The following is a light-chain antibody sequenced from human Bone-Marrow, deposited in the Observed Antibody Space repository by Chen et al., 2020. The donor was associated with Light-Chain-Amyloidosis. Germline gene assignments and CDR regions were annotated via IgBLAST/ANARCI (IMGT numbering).Light chain of an antibody. CDR2: EVT. V-gene: IGLV2-14*01. CDR3: SSYTITNPLV. J-gene: IGLJ1*01. CDR1: RSDVGGDNH. Sequence: QSALTQPASVTGPPGQSITISCPGTRSDVGGDNHVSWYQQHPDKAPKLMIYEVTNRPSWVPDRFSGSKSDNTASLTISGLQTEDEADYFCSSYTITNPLVFGSGTRVTVL.